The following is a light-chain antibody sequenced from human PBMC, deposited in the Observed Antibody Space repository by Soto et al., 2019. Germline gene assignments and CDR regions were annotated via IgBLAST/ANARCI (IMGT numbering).Light chain of an antibody. V-gene: IGKV1-27*01. CDR2: AAS. CDR3: QKYSSVPV. Sequence: DIQMTQSPTSLSASVGDRVTITCRASQDIRNFVAWYQQKPGKAPKLLIYAASTLQSGVPSRFGGSGSGTDFTLTINSLQPEDGATYSCQKYSSVPVFGPGTKVEIK. CDR1: QDIRNF. J-gene: IGKJ3*01.